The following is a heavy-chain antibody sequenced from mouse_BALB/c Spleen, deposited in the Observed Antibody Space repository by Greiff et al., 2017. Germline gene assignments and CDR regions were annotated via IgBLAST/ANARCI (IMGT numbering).Heavy chain of an antibody. Sequence: DVKLQESGPGLVKPSQSLSLTCTVTGYSITSDYAWNWIRQFPGNKLEWMGYISYSGSTSYNPSLKSRISITRDTSKNQFFLQLNSVTTEDTATYYCARTRATVAMDYWGQGTSVTVSS. J-gene: IGHJ4*01. V-gene: IGHV3-2*02. CDR1: GYSITSDYA. CDR2: ISYSGST. D-gene: IGHD3-1*01. CDR3: ARTRATVAMDY.